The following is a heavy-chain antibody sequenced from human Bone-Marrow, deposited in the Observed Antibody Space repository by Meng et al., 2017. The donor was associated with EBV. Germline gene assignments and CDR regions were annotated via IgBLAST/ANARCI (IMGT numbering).Heavy chain of an antibody. Sequence: QVLLVQAGAEVKKPGASVKVSCKVSGYTLTELSMHWVRQAPGKGLEWMGGFDPEDGETIYAQKFQGRVTMTEDTSTDTAYMELSSLRSEDTAVYYCATFRPPTSIADNWFDPWGQGTLVTVSS. J-gene: IGHJ5*02. CDR1: GYTLTELS. D-gene: IGHD6-6*01. CDR3: ATFRPPTSIADNWFDP. V-gene: IGHV1-24*01. CDR2: FDPEDGET.